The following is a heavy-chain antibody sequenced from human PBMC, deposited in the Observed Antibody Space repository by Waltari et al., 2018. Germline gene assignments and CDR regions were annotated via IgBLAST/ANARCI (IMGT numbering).Heavy chain of an antibody. CDR1: GGSFSGYY. J-gene: IGHJ4*02. Sequence: QVQLQQWGAGLLKPSETLSLTCAVYGGSFSGYYWSWIRQPPGKGLGWIGEINHSGSTNYNPSLKSRVTISVDTSKNQFSLKLSSVTAADTAVYYCANSRYSRGVDYWGQGTLVTVSS. CDR2: INHSGST. CDR3: ANSRYSRGVDY. V-gene: IGHV4-34*01. D-gene: IGHD5-18*01.